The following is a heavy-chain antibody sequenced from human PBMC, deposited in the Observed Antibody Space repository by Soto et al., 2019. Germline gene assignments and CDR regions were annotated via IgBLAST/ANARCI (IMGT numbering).Heavy chain of an antibody. Sequence: SETLSLTCTVSGGSSSRGDYYWSWIRPPPGKGLEWTGYIYYSGSTNYNPSLKSRVTISVDTSKNQFSLKLNSVSAADTAVYYCTRGPSGDKVDYWGQGTLVTVSS. J-gene: IGHJ4*02. CDR2: IYYSGST. CDR3: TRGPSGDKVDY. D-gene: IGHD7-27*01. CDR1: GGSSSRGDYY. V-gene: IGHV4-30-4*01.